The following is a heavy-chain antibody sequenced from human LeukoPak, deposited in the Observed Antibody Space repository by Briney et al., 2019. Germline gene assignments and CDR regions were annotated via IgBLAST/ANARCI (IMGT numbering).Heavy chain of an antibody. Sequence: ASVKVSCKASGYTFTSYYMHWVRQAPGQGLEWMGIINPSGGNTNYAQKFQGRVTMTRDTSTRTVYMELSSLKPEDTAVHYCARSKHLSGSYDYWGQGTPVTVSS. V-gene: IGHV1-46*01. CDR1: GYTFTSYY. J-gene: IGHJ4*02. CDR2: INPSGGNT. CDR3: ARSKHLSGSYDY. D-gene: IGHD3-10*01.